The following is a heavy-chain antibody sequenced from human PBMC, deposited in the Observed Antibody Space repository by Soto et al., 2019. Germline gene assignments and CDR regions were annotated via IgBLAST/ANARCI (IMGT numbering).Heavy chain of an antibody. CDR2: MNPNSGNT. CDR3: ARVRRRQWLVYYYYYMDV. D-gene: IGHD6-19*01. V-gene: IGHV1-8*01. CDR1: GYTFTSYD. Sequence: ASVKVSCKTSGYTFTSYDINWVRQATGQGLEWMGWMNPNSGNTGYAQKFQGRVTMTRNTSISTAYMELSSLRSEDTAVYYCARVRRRQWLVYYYYYMDVWGKGTTVTVSS. J-gene: IGHJ6*03.